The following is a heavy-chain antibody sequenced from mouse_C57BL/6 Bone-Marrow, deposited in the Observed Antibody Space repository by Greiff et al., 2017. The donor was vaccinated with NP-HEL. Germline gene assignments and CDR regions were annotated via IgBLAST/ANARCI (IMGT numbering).Heavy chain of an antibody. CDR1: GYTFTSYW. CDR2: IHPNSGST. J-gene: IGHJ3*01. V-gene: IGHV1-64*01. CDR3: ARPYDAWCAY. D-gene: IGHD2-3*01. Sequence: QVQLQQPGAELVKPGASVKLSCKASGYTFTSYWMHWVKQRPGQGLEWIGMIHPNSGSTNYNEKFKSKATLTVDKSSSTAYMQLSSLTSEDAAVYYCARPYDAWCAYWGQGTLVTVSA.